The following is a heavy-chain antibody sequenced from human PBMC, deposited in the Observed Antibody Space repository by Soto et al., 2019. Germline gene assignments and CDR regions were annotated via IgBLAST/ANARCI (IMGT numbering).Heavy chain of an antibody. CDR2: IFSNDEK. D-gene: IGHD3-22*01. Sequence: SGPTLVNPTETLTLTCTVSGFSLSNARMGVSWIRQPPGKALEWLAHIFSNDEKSYSTSLKSRLTISKDTSKSQAVLTMTNMDPVDTATYYCARIHDSSGYNWFDPWGQGTLVTVSS. CDR1: GFSLSNARMG. V-gene: IGHV2-26*01. J-gene: IGHJ5*02. CDR3: ARIHDSSGYNWFDP.